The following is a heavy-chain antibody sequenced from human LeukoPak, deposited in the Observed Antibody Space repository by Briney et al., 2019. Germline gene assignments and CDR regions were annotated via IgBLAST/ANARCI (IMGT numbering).Heavy chain of an antibody. CDR2: IHPDGNEK. CDR3: ARGDDFSGDH. V-gene: IGHV3-7*04. Sequence: PGGSLRLSRAASGFTFSTYWMSWVRQAPGKGLEWVANIHPDGNEKYHVDFVEGRFTISRDNTENSLYLQMNSLRPEDTAVYYCARGDDFSGDHWGQGTLVTVSS. CDR1: GFTFSTYW. J-gene: IGHJ4*02. D-gene: IGHD2-21*02.